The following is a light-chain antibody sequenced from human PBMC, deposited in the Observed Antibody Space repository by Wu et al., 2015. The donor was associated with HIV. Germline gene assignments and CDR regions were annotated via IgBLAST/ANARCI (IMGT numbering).Light chain of an antibody. CDR3: QQYGGSPPYT. J-gene: IGKJ2*01. CDR2: GPS. V-gene: IGKV3-20*01. CDR1: QSISSSF. Sequence: TVLTQSPGTLSLSPGERATLSCRASQSISSSFLAWYQQKPGQAPRLLIYGPSNRATGIPDRFSGSGSERDFTLTINGLEPEDFAVYYCQQYGGSPPYTFGQGTKRGDQT.